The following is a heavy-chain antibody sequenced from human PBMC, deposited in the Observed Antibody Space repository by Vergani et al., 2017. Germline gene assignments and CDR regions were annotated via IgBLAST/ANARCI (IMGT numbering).Heavy chain of an antibody. J-gene: IGHJ3*02. D-gene: IGHD5-18*01. V-gene: IGHV4-59*01. CDR1: GGSISSYY. CDR2: IYYSGST. CDR3: ASLPEPGRKASDTI. Sequence: QVQLQESGPGLVKPSETLSLTCTVSGGSISSYYWSWIRQPPGKGLEWIGYIYYSGSTNYNPSLKSRVTISVDTSKNQFSLKLSSVTAADTAVYYCASLPEPGRKASDTIWSQGTMVTVSS.